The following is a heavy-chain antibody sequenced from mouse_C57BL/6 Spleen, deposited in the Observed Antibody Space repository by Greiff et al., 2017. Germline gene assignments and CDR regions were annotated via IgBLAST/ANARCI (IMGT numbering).Heavy chain of an antibody. Sequence: QVQLKESGAELAKPGASVKLSCKASGYTFTSYWMHWVKQRPGQGLEWIGYINPSSGYTTYNQKFKDKATLTADKSSSTAYMQLSSLTYEDSAVYYCARGGYDYGGDFDVWGTGTTVTVSS. CDR3: ARGGYDYGGDFDV. J-gene: IGHJ1*03. CDR1: GYTFTSYW. V-gene: IGHV1-7*01. CDR2: INPSSGYT. D-gene: IGHD2-4*01.